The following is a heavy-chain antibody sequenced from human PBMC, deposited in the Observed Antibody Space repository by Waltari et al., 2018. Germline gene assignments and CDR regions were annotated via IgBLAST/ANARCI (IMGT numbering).Heavy chain of an antibody. CDR3: TKSGNSYTNSNFFDP. J-gene: IGHJ5*02. CDR2: VYYTGKT. Sequence: GSGPGLVKTSETLSLTCTVSGDSMRTTNYYWAWVRQSPERGLEWLGSVYYTGKTWYNPSLDSRVSLSVDSSKSLFSLGLRSLTAADTAVYFCTKSGNSYTNSNFFDPWGQGLLVTVSS. D-gene: IGHD6-25*01. V-gene: IGHV4-39*02. CDR1: GDSMRTTNYY.